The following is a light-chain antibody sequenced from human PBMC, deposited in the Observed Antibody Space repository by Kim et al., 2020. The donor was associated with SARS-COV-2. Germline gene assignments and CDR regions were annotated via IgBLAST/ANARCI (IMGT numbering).Light chain of an antibody. Sequence: PGQSVTISCTGTSSDVGSYNYVSWYQQHPGKAPKLIIYDVTKRPSGVPDRFSGSKSGNTASLTISGLQAEDEADYYCCSYAGSVVFGGGTKLTVL. J-gene: IGLJ2*01. CDR3: CSYAGSVV. V-gene: IGLV2-11*01. CDR2: DVT. CDR1: SSDVGSYNY.